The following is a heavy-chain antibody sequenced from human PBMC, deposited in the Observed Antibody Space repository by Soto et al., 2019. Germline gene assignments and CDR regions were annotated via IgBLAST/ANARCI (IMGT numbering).Heavy chain of an antibody. J-gene: IGHJ4*02. V-gene: IGHV3-23*01. CDR1: GFTFTTYA. CDR3: AKDKDTTFSPQDY. CDR2: ISGSGGST. Sequence: EVQLLESGGDLVQPGGSLRLSCAASGFTFTTYAMTWVRQAPGKGLEWVSAISGSGGSTSYADSVKGRFTISRDNSKNTLYLQMNSLRAEDTAVYYCAKDKDTTFSPQDYWGQGTLVTVSS. D-gene: IGHD2-15*01.